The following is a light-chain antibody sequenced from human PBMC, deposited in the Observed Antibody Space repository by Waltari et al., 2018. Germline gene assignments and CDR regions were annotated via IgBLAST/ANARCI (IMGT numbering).Light chain of an antibody. J-gene: IGLJ1*01. CDR2: DVT. Sequence: QSALTQPSPVSGSPGQSVPSPSTGHSSDIGAYHYVSWYQQHPGKPPKLIIYDVTDRPSGVPDRFSGSKSGNTASLTISGLQAEDEADYYCCSYAGSYTYVFGTGTKVTVL. CDR3: CSYAGSYTYV. CDR1: SSDIGAYHY. V-gene: IGLV2-11*02.